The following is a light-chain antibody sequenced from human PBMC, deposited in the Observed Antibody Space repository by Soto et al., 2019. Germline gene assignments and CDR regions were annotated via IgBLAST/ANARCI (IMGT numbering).Light chain of an antibody. V-gene: IGLV2-11*01. CDR1: SSDVGGHNY. Sequence: QSALTQPRSVSGSPGQSVTISCTGTSSDVGGHNYVSWYQQHPGKAPKLMISSVSKRPSGVPDRFSGSKSGNTASLTISGLQAEDEADYFCSSYTSTSTLFGTGTKLTVL. CDR3: SSYTSTSTL. CDR2: SVS. J-gene: IGLJ1*01.